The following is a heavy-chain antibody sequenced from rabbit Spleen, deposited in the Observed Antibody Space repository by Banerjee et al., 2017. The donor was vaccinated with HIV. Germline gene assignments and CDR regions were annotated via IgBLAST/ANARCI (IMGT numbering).Heavy chain of an antibody. V-gene: IGHV1S40*01. J-gene: IGHJ6*01. CDR2: IDTGSSGFT. CDR1: GFSFNSGYD. D-gene: IGHD1-1*01. CDR3: ARDTSSSFSSYGMDL. Sequence: QSLEESGGDLVKPGASLTLTCKASGFSFNSGYDMCWVRQAPGKGLEWIACIDTGSSGFTYFATWAKGRFTISKTSSTTVTLQMTSLTAADTATYFCARDTSSSFSSYGMDLWGQGTLVTVS.